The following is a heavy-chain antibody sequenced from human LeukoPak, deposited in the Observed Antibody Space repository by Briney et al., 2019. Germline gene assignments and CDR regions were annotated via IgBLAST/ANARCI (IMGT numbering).Heavy chain of an antibody. J-gene: IGHJ4*02. CDR3: ARDLEYSSSSFGY. CDR1: GGSISSYY. D-gene: IGHD6-6*01. Sequence: PSETLSLTCTVSGGSISSYYWSWIRRPPGKGLEWIGYIYYSGSTNYNPSLKSRVTISVDTSKNQFSLKLSSVTAADTAVYYCARDLEYSSSSFGYWGQGTLVTVSS. V-gene: IGHV4-59*01. CDR2: IYYSGST.